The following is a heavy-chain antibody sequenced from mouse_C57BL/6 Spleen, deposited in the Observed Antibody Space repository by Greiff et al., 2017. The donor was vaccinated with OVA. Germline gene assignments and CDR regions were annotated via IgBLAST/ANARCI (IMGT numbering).Heavy chain of an antibody. CDR3: ARGDQGYFDV. V-gene: IGHV1-50*01. CDR1: GYTFTSYW. CDR2: IDPSGSYT. Sequence: VQLQQPGAELVKPGASVKLSCKASGYTFTSYWMQWVKQRPGQGLEWIGEIDPSGSYTNYNQKFKGKATLTVDTSSSTAYMQLSSLTSEDSAVYYCARGDQGYFDVWGTGTTVTVSS. D-gene: IGHD3-2*02. J-gene: IGHJ1*03.